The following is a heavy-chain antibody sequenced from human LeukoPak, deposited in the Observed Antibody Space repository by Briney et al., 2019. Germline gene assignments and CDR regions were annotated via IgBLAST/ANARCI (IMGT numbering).Heavy chain of an antibody. Sequence: PGRSLRLSCAASGFTFSSYGMHWVRQAPGKGLEWVADISSDGATQYYADSVKGRFTISRDNSKNTLNLQMNSLRPGDTAVYYCAKGCLGGGNCFFFQHWGQGTLVTVSS. CDR3: AKGCLGGGNCFFFQH. CDR2: ISSDGATQ. D-gene: IGHD2-15*01. J-gene: IGHJ1*01. V-gene: IGHV3-30*18. CDR1: GFTFSSYG.